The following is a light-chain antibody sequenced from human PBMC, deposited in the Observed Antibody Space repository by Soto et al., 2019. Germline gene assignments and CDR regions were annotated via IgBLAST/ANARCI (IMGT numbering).Light chain of an antibody. J-gene: IGKJ2*01. V-gene: IGKV3-20*01. Sequence: TVLTQSPGTLSLSPGERANLSCRASQSVSSTYVSWYQQKPGQAPRLLIFGASSRATGIPDRFSGSGSGTDFTLTISRLEPEDFAVYYCQQHANSPVTFGQGTQLEI. CDR2: GAS. CDR3: QQHANSPVT. CDR1: QSVSSTY.